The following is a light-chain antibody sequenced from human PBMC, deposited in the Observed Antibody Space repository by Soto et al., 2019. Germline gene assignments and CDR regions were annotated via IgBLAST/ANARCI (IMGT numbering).Light chain of an antibody. V-gene: IGKV1-5*01. Sequence: DIQMTQSPSTLSASVGDRVTITCRASQDISNWLAWYQQKPGKAPKLLIYDASSLESVVPSRFSGSGSGTKFTLTINSLQPDDSATYYCQHYNSDPATFGQGTKVEIK. CDR3: QHYNSDPAT. CDR1: QDISNW. J-gene: IGKJ1*01. CDR2: DAS.